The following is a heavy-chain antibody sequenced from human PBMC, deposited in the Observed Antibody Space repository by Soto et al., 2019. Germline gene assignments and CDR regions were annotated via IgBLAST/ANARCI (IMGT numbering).Heavy chain of an antibody. J-gene: IGHJ6*02. CDR2: INSDGSST. CDR3: AKDTEYYYYYYGMDV. Sequence: GGSLRLSCAASGFTFSSYWMHWVRQAPGKGLVWVSRINSDGSSTSYADSVKGRFTISRDNAKNTLYLQMNSLRAEDTAVYYCAKDTEYYYYYYGMDVWGQGTTVTVSS. CDR1: GFTFSSYW. V-gene: IGHV3-74*01.